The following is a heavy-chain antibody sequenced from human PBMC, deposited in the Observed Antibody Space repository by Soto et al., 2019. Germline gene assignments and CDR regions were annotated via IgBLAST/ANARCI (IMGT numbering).Heavy chain of an antibody. CDR1: GDSVSSNRAA. CDR3: ARDDYLAAAGNGFDY. CDR2: TYYRSKWYN. V-gene: IGHV6-1*01. D-gene: IGHD6-13*01. Sequence: SQTLSLTCAISGDSVSSNRAAWNCIRQSPSRGLEWLGRTYYRSKWYNDYAVSVKSRITINPDTSKNQFSLQLNSVTPEDTAVYYCARDDYLAAAGNGFDYWGQGTLVTVSS. J-gene: IGHJ4*02.